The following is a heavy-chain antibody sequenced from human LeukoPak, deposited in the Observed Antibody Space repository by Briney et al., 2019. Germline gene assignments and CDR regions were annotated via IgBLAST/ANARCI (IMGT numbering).Heavy chain of an antibody. V-gene: IGHV3-48*01. CDR2: ISSSSSTI. J-gene: IGHJ4*02. CDR1: GFTFSSYS. Sequence: PGGSLRLSCAASGFTFSSYSMNWVRQAPGKGLEWVSYISSSSSTIYYADSVKGRFTISRDNAKNSLYLQMNSLRAEDTAVYYCARVPSGSYLGNFDYWGQGTLVTVSS. CDR3: ARVPSGSYLGNFDY. D-gene: IGHD1-26*01.